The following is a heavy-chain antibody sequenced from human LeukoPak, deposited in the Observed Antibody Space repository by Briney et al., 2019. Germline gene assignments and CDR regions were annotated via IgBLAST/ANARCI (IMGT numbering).Heavy chain of an antibody. D-gene: IGHD3-10*01. V-gene: IGHV3-30*18. Sequence: PGGSLRLSCAASGFTLSSYGMHWVRQAPGKGLEWVADISYDGSNKYYADSVKGRFTISRDNSKNTLYLQMNSLRAEDTAVYYCAKDMRWFGELLPTSLWGQGTLVTVSS. CDR1: GFTLSSYG. J-gene: IGHJ4*02. CDR3: AKDMRWFGELLPTSL. CDR2: ISYDGSNK.